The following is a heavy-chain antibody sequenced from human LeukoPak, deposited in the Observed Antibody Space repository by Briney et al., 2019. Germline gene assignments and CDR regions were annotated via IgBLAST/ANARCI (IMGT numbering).Heavy chain of an antibody. D-gene: IGHD6-19*01. J-gene: IGHJ4*02. CDR3: ARDGSSGRDHFGY. CDR1: GYTFTSYA. CDR2: INAGNGNT. V-gene: IGHV1-3*01. Sequence: GASVKVSCKASGYTFTSYAMHWVRQAPGQRLEWMGWINAGNGNTKYSQKFQGRVTITRDTSASTAYMELSSLRSEDTAVYYYARDGSSGRDHFGYWGQGTLVTVS.